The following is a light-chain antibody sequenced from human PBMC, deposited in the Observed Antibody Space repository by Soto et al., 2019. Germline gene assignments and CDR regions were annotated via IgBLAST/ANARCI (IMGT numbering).Light chain of an antibody. Sequence: EIVLTQSPGTPSLSPGERATLSCRASQSITNNYLAWYQQKPGRAHRLLIYGASSRATGIPDRFSGSGSGTDFTLTISRLEPEDFAMYYCQQYGYLVTFGGGTKVEIK. V-gene: IGKV3-20*01. CDR1: QSITNNY. CDR3: QQYGYLVT. CDR2: GAS. J-gene: IGKJ4*01.